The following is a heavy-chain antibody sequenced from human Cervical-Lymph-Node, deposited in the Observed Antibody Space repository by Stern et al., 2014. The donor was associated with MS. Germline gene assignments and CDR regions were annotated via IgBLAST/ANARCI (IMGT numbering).Heavy chain of an antibody. CDR1: GFSLTTSGMC. D-gene: IGHD6-6*01. Sequence: QVTLRESGPALVKPTQSLTLTCTFSGFSLTTSGMCVSWIRPPPGKALEXLALIDWDDDKSYNTSLKTRLTISKDTSKNQVVLTMTNMDPVDTATYYCARFYSSSSFADAFDIWGQGTMVTISS. J-gene: IGHJ3*02. V-gene: IGHV2-70*01. CDR3: ARFYSSSSFADAFDI. CDR2: IDWDDDK.